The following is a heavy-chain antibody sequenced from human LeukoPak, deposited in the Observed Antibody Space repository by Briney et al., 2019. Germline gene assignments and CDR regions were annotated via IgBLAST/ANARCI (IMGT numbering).Heavy chain of an antibody. D-gene: IGHD3-22*01. Sequence: PGGSLRLSCAVSGLTLSNYGMSWVRQAPGKGLEWVAGISGSGGSTNYAASVKGRFTISRDNPKNTLYLQMNSLRAEDTAVYFCAKRGVVIRVILVGFHKEAYYFDSWGQGALVTVSS. CDR2: ISGSGGST. V-gene: IGHV3-23*01. CDR3: AKRGVVIRVILVGFHKEAYYFDS. CDR1: GLTLSNYG. J-gene: IGHJ4*02.